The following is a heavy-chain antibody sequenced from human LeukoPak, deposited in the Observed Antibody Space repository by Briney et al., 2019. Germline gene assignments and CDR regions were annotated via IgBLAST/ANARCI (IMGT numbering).Heavy chain of an antibody. CDR1: GFTFSSYG. Sequence: GGSLRLSCAASGFTFSSYGMHWVRQAPGKGLEWVAVIWYDGSNKYYADSVKGRFTISRDNSKNTLYLQMNSLRAEDTAVYYCASTPTGLDAFDIWGQGTMVTVSS. J-gene: IGHJ3*02. CDR3: ASTPTGLDAFDI. CDR2: IWYDGSNK. V-gene: IGHV3-33*08. D-gene: IGHD2-15*01.